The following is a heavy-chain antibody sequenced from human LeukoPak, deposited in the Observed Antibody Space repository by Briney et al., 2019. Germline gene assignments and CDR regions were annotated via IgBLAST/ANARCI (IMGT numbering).Heavy chain of an antibody. V-gene: IGHV3-7*03. CDR3: ARVGSASYSSGWNRKSRVGYFDY. D-gene: IGHD6-19*01. CDR2: IKQDGSEK. Sequence: GGSLRLSCAASGFTFSSYWMSWVRQAPGKGLEWVANIKQDGSEKYYVDSVKGRFTISRDNAKNSLYLQMNSLRAEDTAVYYCARVGSASYSSGWNRKSRVGYFDYWGQGTLVTVSS. J-gene: IGHJ4*02. CDR1: GFTFSSYW.